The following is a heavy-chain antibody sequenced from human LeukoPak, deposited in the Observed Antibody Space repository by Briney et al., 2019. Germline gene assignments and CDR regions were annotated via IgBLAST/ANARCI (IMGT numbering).Heavy chain of an antibody. J-gene: IGHJ4*02. Sequence: GASVKVSCKASGYTFTSYYMHWVRQAPGQGLEWMGIINPSGGSTSYAQKFQGRVTMTRDTSTSTVYMKLSSLRSEDTAVYYCARVSYYYDSSGYHDYWGQGTLVTVSS. CDR3: ARVSYYYDSSGYHDY. CDR1: GYTFTSYY. CDR2: INPSGGST. V-gene: IGHV1-46*01. D-gene: IGHD3-22*01.